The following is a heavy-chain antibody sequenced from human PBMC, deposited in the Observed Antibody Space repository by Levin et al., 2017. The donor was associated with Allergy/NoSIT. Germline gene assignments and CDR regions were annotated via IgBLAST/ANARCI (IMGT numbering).Heavy chain of an antibody. CDR2: ISYDGSNK. V-gene: IGHV3-30-3*01. CDR3: ARDTFSSSWSRFSADY. CDR1: GFTFSSYA. Sequence: GGSLRLSCAASGFTFSSYAMHWVRQAPGKGLEWVAVISYDGSNKYYADSVKGRFTISRDNSKNTLYLQMNSLRAEDTAVYYCARDTFSSSWSRFSADYWGQGTLVTVSS. J-gene: IGHJ4*02. D-gene: IGHD6-13*01.